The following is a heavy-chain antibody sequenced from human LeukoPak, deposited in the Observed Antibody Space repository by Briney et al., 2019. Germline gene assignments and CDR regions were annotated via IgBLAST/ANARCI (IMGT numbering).Heavy chain of an antibody. D-gene: IGHD5-24*01. Sequence: ASVKVSCKASGYTFTSYDINWVRQATGQGLEWMGWMNPNSGNTGYAQKFQGRVTITRNTSISTAYMELSSLRSEDTAVYYCARERVGRDGYDYWGQGTLVTVSS. J-gene: IGHJ4*02. CDR1: GYTFTSYD. V-gene: IGHV1-8*03. CDR2: MNPNSGNT. CDR3: ARERVGRDGYDY.